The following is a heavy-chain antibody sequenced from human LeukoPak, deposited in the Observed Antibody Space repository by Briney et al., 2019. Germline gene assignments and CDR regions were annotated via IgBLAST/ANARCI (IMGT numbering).Heavy chain of an antibody. D-gene: IGHD3-22*01. CDR1: GITFTSSA. CDR3: ARDPVDGSGYEFFDY. V-gene: IGHV3-21*01. Sequence: PGGSLRHSCSASGITFTSSAMSWVRQAPGKGLEWVSSINNVASHIYYAASVRGRFTISRDNSKNTLYLQMNSLRAEDTAVYYCARDPVDGSGYEFFDYWGQGTLVTVSS. J-gene: IGHJ4*02. CDR2: INNVASHI.